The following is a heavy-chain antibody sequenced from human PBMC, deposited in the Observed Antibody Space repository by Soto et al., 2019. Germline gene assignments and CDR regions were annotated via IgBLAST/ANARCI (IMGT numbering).Heavy chain of an antibody. V-gene: IGHV1-46*01. CDR1: GYTFTSYY. CDR3: ARDVGGVYYYDSSGYYYGYFQH. CDR2: INPSGGST. Sequence: GASVKVSCKASGYTFTSYYMHWVRQAPGQGLEWMGIINPSGGSTSYAQKFQGRVTMTRDTSTSTVYMELSSLRSEDTAVYYCARDVGGVYYYDSSGYYYGYFQHWGQGTLVTVSS. J-gene: IGHJ1*01. D-gene: IGHD3-22*01.